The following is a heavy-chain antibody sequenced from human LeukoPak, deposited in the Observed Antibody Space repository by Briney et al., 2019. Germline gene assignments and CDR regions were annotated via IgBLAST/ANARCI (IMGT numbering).Heavy chain of an antibody. V-gene: IGHV4-34*01. J-gene: IGHJ6*02. CDR2: INHSGST. CDR3: ARRGDYGDFTYYYGMDV. Sequence: SETLSLTCAVYGGSFSGYYWSWIRQPPGKGLEWIGEINHSGSTNYNPSLKSRVTISVDTSKNQFSLKLSSVTAADTAVYYCARRGDYGDFTYYYGMDVWGQGTMVTVSS. CDR1: GGSFSGYY. D-gene: IGHD4-17*01.